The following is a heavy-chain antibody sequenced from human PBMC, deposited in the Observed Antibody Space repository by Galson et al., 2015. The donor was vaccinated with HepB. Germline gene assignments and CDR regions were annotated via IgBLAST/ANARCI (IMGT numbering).Heavy chain of an antibody. D-gene: IGHD4-23*01. CDR1: GYTFTGYH. V-gene: IGHV1-2*06. CDR3: ARDLDYGGVYGSTWYFDY. CDR2: VDPNNGVT. Sequence: SVKVSCKASGYTFTGYHIHWVRQAPGQGLEWMGHVDPNNGVTNYAQKFHGRNTGARDTSINTGYMEMNSLISDDTAVYYCARDLDYGGVYGSTWYFDYWGQGTLVTVSS. J-gene: IGHJ4*02.